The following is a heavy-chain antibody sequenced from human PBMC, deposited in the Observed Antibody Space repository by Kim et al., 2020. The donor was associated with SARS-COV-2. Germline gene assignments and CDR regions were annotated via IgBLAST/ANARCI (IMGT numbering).Heavy chain of an antibody. Sequence: SETLSLTCAVYGGSFSGYYWSWIRQPPGKGLEWIGEINHSGSTNYNPSLKSRVTISVDTSKNQFSLKLSSVTAADTAVYYCARGTRYQYGSGSYIVNWG. J-gene: IGHJ1*01. CDR1: GGSFSGYY. V-gene: IGHV4-34*01. D-gene: IGHD3-10*01. CDR3: ARGTRYQYGSGSYIVN. CDR2: INHSGST.